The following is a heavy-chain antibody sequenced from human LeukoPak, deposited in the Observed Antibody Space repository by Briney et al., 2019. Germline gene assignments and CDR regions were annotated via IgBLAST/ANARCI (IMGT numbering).Heavy chain of an antibody. V-gene: IGHV1-18*01. CDR1: GYTFTSYG. D-gene: IGHD2-2*01. Sequence: ASVKVSCKASGYTFTSYGISWVRQAPGQGLEWMGWISTYNGNTNYAQKLQGRVTMTRDTSISTAYMELSRLRSDDTAVYYCAREDLTEDLSSSNPDWGQGTMVTVSS. CDR3: AREDLTEDLSSSNPD. CDR2: ISTYNGNT. J-gene: IGHJ3*01.